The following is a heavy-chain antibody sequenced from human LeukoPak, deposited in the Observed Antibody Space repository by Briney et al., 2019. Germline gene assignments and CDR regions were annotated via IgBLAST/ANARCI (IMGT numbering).Heavy chain of an antibody. J-gene: IGHJ4*02. D-gene: IGHD2-2*01. V-gene: IGHV3-23*01. Sequence: GGSLRLSCAASGFTFSSYAMSWVRQAPGKGLEWVSAISGSGGSTYYADSVKGRFTITRDNSKNTPYLQMNSLRAEDTAVYYCAKDRELLCPGDWGQGTLVTVSS. CDR3: AKDRELLCPGD. CDR1: GFTFSSYA. CDR2: ISGSGGST.